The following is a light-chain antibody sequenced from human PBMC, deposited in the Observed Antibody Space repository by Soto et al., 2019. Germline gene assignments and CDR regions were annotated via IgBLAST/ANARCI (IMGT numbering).Light chain of an antibody. CDR3: TSFTNTTALEV. J-gene: IGLJ1*01. CDR2: EVS. CDR1: SSDVGGYNY. V-gene: IGLV2-14*03. Sequence: QSVLTQPASVSGSPGQSITISCTGTSSDVGGYNYVSWFQQHPGKAPKLKIYEVSNRPSGVSNRFSGSKSGYTASLTISELQAEDEADYYCTSFTNTTALEVFGTGTKLTVL.